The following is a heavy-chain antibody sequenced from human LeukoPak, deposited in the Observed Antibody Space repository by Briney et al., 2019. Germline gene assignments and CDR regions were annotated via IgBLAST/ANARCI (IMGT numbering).Heavy chain of an antibody. CDR1: GFTFDDYA. D-gene: IGHD2-2*01. V-gene: IGHV3-43D*04. CDR3: AKAQWGDIVVVPAARADAFDI. Sequence: PGGSLRLSCAASGFTFDDYAMHWVRQAPGKGLEWVSLISWDGGGTYYAVSVKGRSTISRDNSKNSLYLQMNSLRAEDTALYYCAKAQWGDIVVVPAARADAFDIWGQGTMVTVSS. CDR2: ISWDGGGT. J-gene: IGHJ3*02.